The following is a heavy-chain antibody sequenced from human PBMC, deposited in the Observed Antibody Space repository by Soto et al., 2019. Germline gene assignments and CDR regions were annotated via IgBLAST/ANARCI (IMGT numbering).Heavy chain of an antibody. J-gene: IGHJ5*02. V-gene: IGHV4-4*02. CDR2: IYHTGST. CDR3: ARDPYYYGSGDKGGFDP. Sequence: QVQLQELGPGLVKPSGTLSLTCAVSGGSLSSTHWWSWVRQPPRKGLEWIGDIYHTGSTNYNPSLKSRVTISVDKSNNQFSLNLSSVTAADTAVYYCARDPYYYGSGDKGGFDPWGQGTLVIVSS. CDR1: GGSLSSTHW. D-gene: IGHD3-10*01.